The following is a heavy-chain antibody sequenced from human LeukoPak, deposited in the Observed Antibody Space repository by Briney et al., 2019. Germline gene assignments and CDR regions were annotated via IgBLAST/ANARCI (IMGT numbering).Heavy chain of an antibody. V-gene: IGHV3-21*01. CDR2: ISTSGSYI. CDR1: GFTFSSYS. D-gene: IGHD3-10*01. J-gene: IGHJ6*02. Sequence: GGSLRLSCAASGFTFSSYSMNWVRQAPGKGLEWVSSISTSGSYIYYADSLKGRFTISRDNAKNSLYLQMNSLSAEDTAVYYCARVDGGYHYGMDVWGQGTTVTVSS. CDR3: ARVDGGYHYGMDV.